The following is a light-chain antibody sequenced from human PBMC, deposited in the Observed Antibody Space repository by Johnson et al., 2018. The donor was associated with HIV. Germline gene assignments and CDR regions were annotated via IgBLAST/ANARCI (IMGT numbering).Light chain of an antibody. J-gene: IGLJ1*01. Sequence: QSVLTQPPSVSAALGQKVTISCSGSSSNIGNNYVSWYQLLPGTAPKLLIYENNKRPSGIPDRFSGSKSGTSATLGIAGLQTGDEADYYCGTWDKGLNTGAVFGTGTKVTVL. CDR1: SSNIGNNY. CDR2: ENN. CDR3: GTWDKGLNTGAV. V-gene: IGLV1-51*02.